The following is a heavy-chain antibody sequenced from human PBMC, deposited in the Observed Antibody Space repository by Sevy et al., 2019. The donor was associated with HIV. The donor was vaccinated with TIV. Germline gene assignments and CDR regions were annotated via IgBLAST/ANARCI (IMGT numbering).Heavy chain of an antibody. V-gene: IGHV3-7*01. CDR1: GFSFSTYW. CDR3: AKGNSGSSDY. Sequence: GGSLRLSCAASGFSFSTYWMHWVRQAPGKGLEWVANIKQDESEKYYVASVKGRFTISRDNAKNSVYLEMNSLRPEDTGIYYCAKGNSGSSDYWGQGTLVTVS. J-gene: IGHJ4*02. D-gene: IGHD3-22*01. CDR2: IKQDESEK.